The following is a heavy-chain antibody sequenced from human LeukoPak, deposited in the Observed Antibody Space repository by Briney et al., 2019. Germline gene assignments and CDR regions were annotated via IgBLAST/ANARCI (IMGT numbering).Heavy chain of an antibody. CDR3: AVAPGDY. CDR2: INPNTGDT. D-gene: IGHD2-21*01. CDR1: GYTFTGYY. V-gene: IGHV1-2*02. Sequence: ASVKVSCKASGYTFTGYYMHWVRQAPGQGLEWMGWINPNTGDTNYAQKFQGRVTMTRDTSIATVYMEISRLTSDDTALFYCAVAPGDYWGQGTLVTVSS. J-gene: IGHJ4*02.